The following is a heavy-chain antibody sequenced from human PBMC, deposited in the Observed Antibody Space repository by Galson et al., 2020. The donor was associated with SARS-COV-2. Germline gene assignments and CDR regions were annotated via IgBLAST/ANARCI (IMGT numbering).Heavy chain of an antibody. Sequence: GESLKISCAASGFTFSSYAMHWVRQAPGKGLEWVAVISYDGSNKYYADSVKGRFTISRDNSKNTLYLQMNSLRAEDTAVYYCARPNSGSYWSFFDYWGQGTLVTVSS. CDR1: GFTFSSYA. V-gene: IGHV3-30*01. D-gene: IGHD1-26*01. CDR2: ISYDGSNK. J-gene: IGHJ4*02. CDR3: ARPNSGSYWSFFDY.